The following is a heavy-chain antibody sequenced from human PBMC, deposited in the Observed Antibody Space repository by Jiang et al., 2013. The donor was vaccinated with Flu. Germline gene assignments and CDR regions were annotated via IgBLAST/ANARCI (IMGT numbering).Heavy chain of an antibody. J-gene: IGHJ6*02. D-gene: IGHD3-10*01. V-gene: IGHV4-39*01. Sequence: GPGLVKPSETLSLTCTVSGGSISSSSYYWGWIRQPPGKGLEWIGSIYYSGRTDYNPSLKSRVSISVDTSKKQFSLKVSSVTAADTAVYYCARTSGSFYALGMDVWGQGTTVTVSS. CDR1: GGSISSSSYY. CDR3: ARTSGSFYALGMDV. CDR2: IYYSGRT.